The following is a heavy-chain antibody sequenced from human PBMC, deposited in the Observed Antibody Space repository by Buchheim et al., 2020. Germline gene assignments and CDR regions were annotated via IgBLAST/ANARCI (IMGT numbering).Heavy chain of an antibody. CDR3: AKALYGDYGVGFDS. J-gene: IGHJ4*02. Sequence: EVQLVESGGALVQPGRSLRLSCAASGFSFGDYAIHWVRQAPGKGLEWVSGVSWNSGVIEYADSVRGRFTVSRDNAQTSLYLEMDRLRPEDTALYYCAKALYGDYGVGFDSWGQGT. CDR1: GFSFGDYA. V-gene: IGHV3-9*01. D-gene: IGHD4-17*01. CDR2: VSWNSGVI.